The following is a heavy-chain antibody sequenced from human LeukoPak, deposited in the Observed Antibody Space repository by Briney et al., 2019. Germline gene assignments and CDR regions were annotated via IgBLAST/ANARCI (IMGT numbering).Heavy chain of an antibody. CDR3: ARPPGYCSGGSCFPSDF. J-gene: IGHJ4*02. V-gene: IGHV3-7*05. D-gene: IGHD2-15*01. CDR2: IKQDGSEK. Sequence: GGSLRLSCSASGFTFSSYWMSWVRQAPGKGLEWVANIKQDGSEKYYVDSVKGRFTISRDNAKDSLYLQMNGLRAEDTAVYYCARPPGYCSGGSCFPSDFWGQGTLVTVSS. CDR1: GFTFSSYW.